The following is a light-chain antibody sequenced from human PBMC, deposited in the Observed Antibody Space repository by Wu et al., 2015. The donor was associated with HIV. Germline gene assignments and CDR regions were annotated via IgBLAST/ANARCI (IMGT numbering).Light chain of an antibody. Sequence: DIQMTQSPSSLSAPVGDRVTITCRASQSVNKYLNWYQQKPGKAPKLLIYGASTLQSGAPSRFSGDGSGTDFTLNITSLQPEDSATYYCQQSYSSWTFGQGTKVEIK. CDR1: QSVNKY. J-gene: IGKJ1*01. CDR3: QQSYSSWT. V-gene: IGKV1-39*01. CDR2: GAS.